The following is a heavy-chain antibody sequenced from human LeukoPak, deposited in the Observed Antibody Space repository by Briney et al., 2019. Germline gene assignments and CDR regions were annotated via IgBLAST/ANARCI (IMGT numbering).Heavy chain of an antibody. V-gene: IGHV4-61*02. J-gene: IGHJ5*02. D-gene: IGHD3-9*01. CDR2: IYTSGST. Sequence: SETLSLTCTVSGGFISSGSYYWSWIRQPAGKGLEWIGRIYTSGSTNYNPSLKSRVTISVDTSKNQFSLKLSSVTAADTAVCYCARGTHYDILTGYLNWFDPWGQGTLVTVSS. CDR1: GGFISSGSYY. CDR3: ARGTHYDILTGYLNWFDP.